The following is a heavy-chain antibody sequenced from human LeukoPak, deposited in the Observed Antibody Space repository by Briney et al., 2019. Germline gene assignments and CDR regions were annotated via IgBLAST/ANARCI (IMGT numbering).Heavy chain of an antibody. CDR1: GYTFSNFG. J-gene: IGHJ4*02. CDR3: ARDGTSTDDY. D-gene: IGHD2-2*01. CDR2: ISGNNDNP. V-gene: IGHV1-18*01. Sequence: GASVKVSCKASGYTFSNFGISRVRQAPGQGLEWMGWISGNNDNPNYGQKFQGRFTLTSDSSTRTDYMELKRLRSDDTAVYYCARDGTSTDDYWGQGTLVTVSS.